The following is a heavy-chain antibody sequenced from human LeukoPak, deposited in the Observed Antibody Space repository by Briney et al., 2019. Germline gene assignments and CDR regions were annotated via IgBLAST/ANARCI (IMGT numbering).Heavy chain of an antibody. J-gene: IGHJ6*03. CDR2: ISGASDVT. V-gene: IGHV3-23*01. CDR1: GFTFSSYA. Sequence: GGSLRLSCAASGFTFSSYAMSWVRQAPGKGLEWVSTISGASDVTFYADSVKGRFTISRDNSKSTLYLQMNSLRAEDTALYFCAKSITTVTYNPSYYCYMDVWGKGTTVTVSS. CDR3: AKSITTVTYNPSYYCYMDV. D-gene: IGHD4-17*01.